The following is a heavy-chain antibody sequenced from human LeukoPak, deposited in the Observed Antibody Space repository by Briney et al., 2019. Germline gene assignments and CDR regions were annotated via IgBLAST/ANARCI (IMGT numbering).Heavy chain of an antibody. J-gene: IGHJ4*02. V-gene: IGHV1-18*01. Sequence: GSSVKVSCKASGYTFTSYGISWVRQAPGQGLEWMGWISAYSGNTNYAQKLQGRVTMTTDRSTSTAYMELRSLRSDDTAVYYCARLEGVGVGATSDFDYWGQGTLVTVSS. CDR2: ISAYSGNT. CDR1: GYTFTSYG. CDR3: ARLEGVGVGATSDFDY. D-gene: IGHD1-26*01.